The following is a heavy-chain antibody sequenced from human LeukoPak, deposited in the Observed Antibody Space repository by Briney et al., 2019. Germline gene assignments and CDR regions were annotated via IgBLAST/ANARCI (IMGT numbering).Heavy chain of an antibody. D-gene: IGHD6-25*01. V-gene: IGHV1-46*01. J-gene: IGHJ3*02. Sequence: GASVKVSCKASGYTFTGYYMDWVRQAPGQGLAWMGMINPSGDSTTYAQKFQDRVTMTRDTSTSTVYMELSSLLSDDTAVYYCARTAARQDAFNIWGQGTKVTVSS. CDR3: ARTAARQDAFNI. CDR1: GYTFTGYY. CDR2: INPSGDST.